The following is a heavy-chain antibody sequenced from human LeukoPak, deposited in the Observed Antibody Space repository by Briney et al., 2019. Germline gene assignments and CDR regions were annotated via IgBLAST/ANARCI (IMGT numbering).Heavy chain of an antibody. J-gene: IGHJ4*02. D-gene: IGHD6-19*01. CDR2: ISWNSGSI. CDR1: GFTFGDYA. CDR3: AKDGRAVAGTGGYFDY. Sequence: GRSLRLSCAASGFTFGDYAMHWVRQAPGKGLEWVSGISWNSGSIGYADSVKGRFTISRDNAKNSLYLQMNSLRAEDTALYYCAKDGRAVAGTGGYFDYWGQGTLVTVSS. V-gene: IGHV3-9*01.